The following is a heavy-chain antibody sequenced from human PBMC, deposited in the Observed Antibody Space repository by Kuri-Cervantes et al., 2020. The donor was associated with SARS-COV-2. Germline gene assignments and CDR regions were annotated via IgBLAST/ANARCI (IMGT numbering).Heavy chain of an antibody. CDR1: GGTFSSYA. J-gene: IGHJ4*02. V-gene: IGHV7-4-1*02. CDR3: ARASGCTNGVCYTTYYFDY. CDR2: INTNTGNP. Sequence: ASVKVSCKASGGTFSSYAISWVRQAPGQGLEWTGWINTNTGNPTYAQGFTGRFVFSLDTSVSTAYLQISSLKAEDTAVYCCARASGCTNGVCYTTYYFDYWGQGTLVTVSS. D-gene: IGHD2-8*01.